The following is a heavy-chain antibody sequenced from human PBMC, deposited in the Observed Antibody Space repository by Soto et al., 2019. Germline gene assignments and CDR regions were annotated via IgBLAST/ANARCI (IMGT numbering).Heavy chain of an antibody. D-gene: IGHD3-3*01. J-gene: IGHJ3*02. CDR3: ASLLKWYYDFWSGYYTGSSNGAFDI. CDR2: MNPNSGNT. CDR1: GYTFTSYD. Sequence: GASVKVSCKASGYTFTSYDINWVRQATGQGLERMGWMNPNSGNTGYAQKFQGRVTMTRNTSISTAYMELSSLRSEDTAVYYCASLLKWYYDFWSGYYTGSSNGAFDIWGQGTMVTVSS. V-gene: IGHV1-8*01.